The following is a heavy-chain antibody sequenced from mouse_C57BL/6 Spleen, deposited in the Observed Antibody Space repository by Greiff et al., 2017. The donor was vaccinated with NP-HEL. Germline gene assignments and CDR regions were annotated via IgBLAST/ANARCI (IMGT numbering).Heavy chain of an antibody. D-gene: IGHD4-1*02. CDR1: GYTFTSYW. J-gene: IGHJ2*01. CDR2: IDPSDSET. CDR3: AQLGPYCDY. Sequence: QVQLQQPGAELVRPGSSVKLSCKASGYTFTSYWMHWVKQRPIQGLEWIGNIDPSDSETHYNQKFKDKATLTVDKSSSTAYMQLSSLTAEDSAVYYCAQLGPYCDYWGQGTTLTVSS. V-gene: IGHV1-52*01.